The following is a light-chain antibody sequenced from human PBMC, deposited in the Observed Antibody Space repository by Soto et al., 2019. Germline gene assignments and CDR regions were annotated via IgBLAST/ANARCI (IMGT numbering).Light chain of an antibody. CDR3: CSYAVGTTLV. J-gene: IGLJ2*01. V-gene: IGLV2-23*01. Sequence: QSVLTQPASVSGSPGQSITISCTGTSSDVGSYSLVSWYQQHPGKAPKLMIYEDIKRPSGVSNRFSGSKSGNTASLTISGLQAEDEADYYCCSYAVGTTLVFGGGTKVTVL. CDR1: SSDVGSYSL. CDR2: EDI.